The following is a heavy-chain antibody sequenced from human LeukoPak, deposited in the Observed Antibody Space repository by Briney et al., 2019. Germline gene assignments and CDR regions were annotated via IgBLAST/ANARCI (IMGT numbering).Heavy chain of an antibody. CDR2: ISVYNGYT. Sequence: ASVKVSCKASGYSFISYDISWVRQAPGQGLEWMGWISVYNGYTNYAQKLQGRVTMTTDTSTSTAYMELRSLRPDDTAVYYCARSIQYDYWGQGTLVTVSS. CDR1: GYSFISYD. CDR3: ARSIQYDY. D-gene: IGHD4-11*01. J-gene: IGHJ4*02. V-gene: IGHV1-18*01.